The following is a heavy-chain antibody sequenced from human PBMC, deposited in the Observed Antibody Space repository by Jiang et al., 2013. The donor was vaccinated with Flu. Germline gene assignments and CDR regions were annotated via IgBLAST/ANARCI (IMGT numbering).Heavy chain of an antibody. D-gene: IGHD3-22*01. Sequence: YGSGLVKPSETLSLTCTVSGGSISSSSYYWGWIRQPPGKGLEWIGSIYYSGGTYYNPSLKSRVTISVDTSKNQFSLKLSSVTAADTAVYYCARQAHYYDSSGGDAFDIWGQGTMVTVSS. CDR2: IYYSGGT. CDR1: GGSISSSSYY. J-gene: IGHJ3*02. V-gene: IGHV4-39*01. CDR3: ARQAHYYDSSGGDAFDI.